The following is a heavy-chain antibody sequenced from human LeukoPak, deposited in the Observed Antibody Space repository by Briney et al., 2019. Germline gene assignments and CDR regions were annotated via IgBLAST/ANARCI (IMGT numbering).Heavy chain of an antibody. CDR1: GFTFSNYW. CDR3: ARDRPSGWYLQYYFNY. J-gene: IGHJ4*02. V-gene: IGHV3-7*04. Sequence: GVSLRLSCVVSGFTFSNYWMSWVRQAPGKGLEWVANIKPDGSEKNYVDSVKGRFTISRDNAKNSLYLQMNSLRAEDTAVYYCARDRPSGWYLQYYFNYWGQGNLVTVSS. CDR2: IKPDGSEK. D-gene: IGHD6-19*01.